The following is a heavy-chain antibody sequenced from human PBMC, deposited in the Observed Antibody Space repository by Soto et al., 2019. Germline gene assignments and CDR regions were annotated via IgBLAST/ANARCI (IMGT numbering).Heavy chain of an antibody. J-gene: IGHJ6*02. CDR2: IKTSAGGGAT. CDR3: TTGSVEGI. V-gene: IGHV3-15*07. CDR1: GFSFNEAW. Sequence: EVQLVESAGGLVKPGGSLRLSCVASGFSFNEAWMNWVRQATGEGLEWVGRIKTSAGGGATDYAAPVQGRFTISRDDSKNALYLHMNSLRTEDTAIYYCTTGSVEGIWGQGTTVPVSS. D-gene: IGHD2-15*01.